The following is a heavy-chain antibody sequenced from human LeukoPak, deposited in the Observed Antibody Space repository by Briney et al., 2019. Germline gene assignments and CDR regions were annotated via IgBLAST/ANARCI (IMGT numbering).Heavy chain of an antibody. CDR1: GFTFSSYG. J-gene: IGHJ4*02. CDR3: AKGGGSGWSADY. Sequence: GGSLRLSCAASGFTFSSYGMHWVRQAPGKGLEWVAFIRYDGSNKYYADSVKGRFTISRDNSKNTLNLQMSSLRAEDTAVYHCAKGGGSGWSADYWGQGTLVTVSS. D-gene: IGHD6-19*01. V-gene: IGHV3-30*02. CDR2: IRYDGSNK.